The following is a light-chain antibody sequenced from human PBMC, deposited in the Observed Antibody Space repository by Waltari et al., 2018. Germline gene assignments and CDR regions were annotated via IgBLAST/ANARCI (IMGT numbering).Light chain of an antibody. Sequence: DIVMTQSPLSLPVSPGEPASISCRSSQSLLHSNGYTYLEWYLQKQGQSPQVLIYLGSSRASGVPDRFSGSGSGTDYTLKISRVEADDVGFYYCMQALESPRTFGQGTKVEIK. V-gene: IGKV2-28*01. J-gene: IGKJ1*01. CDR1: QSLLHSNGYTY. CDR3: MQALESPRT. CDR2: LGS.